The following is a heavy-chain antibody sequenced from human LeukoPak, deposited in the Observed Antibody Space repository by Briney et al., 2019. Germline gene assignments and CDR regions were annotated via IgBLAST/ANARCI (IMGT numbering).Heavy chain of an antibody. CDR3: ARVCGGDCYTYDAFDI. Sequence: GGSLRLSCAASGFTFSSYAMHWVRQAPGKGLEWVAVISYDGSNKYYADSVKGRFTISRDNSKNTLYLQMNSLRAEDTAVYYCARVCGGDCYTYDAFDIWGQGTMVTVSS. CDR1: GFTFSSYA. J-gene: IGHJ3*02. CDR2: ISYDGSNK. V-gene: IGHV3-30-3*01. D-gene: IGHD2-21*02.